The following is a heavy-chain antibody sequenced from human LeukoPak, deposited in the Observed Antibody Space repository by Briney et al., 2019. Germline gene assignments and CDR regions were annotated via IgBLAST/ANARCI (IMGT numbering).Heavy chain of an antibody. CDR3: ARPYCGGDCNDAFDI. J-gene: IGHJ3*02. Sequence: GSSVKVSCKASGGTFSSYAISWVRQAPGQGLEWMGGIIPIFGTANYAQKFQGRVTITADESTSTAYMELSSLRSEDTAVYYCARPYCGGDCNDAFDIWGQGTMVTVSS. D-gene: IGHD2-21*02. V-gene: IGHV1-69*01. CDR2: IIPIFGTA. CDR1: GGTFSSYA.